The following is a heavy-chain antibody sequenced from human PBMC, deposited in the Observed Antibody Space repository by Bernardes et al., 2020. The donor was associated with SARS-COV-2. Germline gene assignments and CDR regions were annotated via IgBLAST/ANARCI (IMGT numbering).Heavy chain of an antibody. D-gene: IGHD3-16*01. Sequence: SETLSLTCAVYGGSLSGYYWNWIRQPPGKGLEWIGEINHSGSTNYNPSLKSRVTISVDTSKNQFSLKLNSVTAADTAVYYCARAVWGIGYFDLWGRGTVVTDSS. CDR3: ARAVWGIGYFDL. J-gene: IGHJ2*01. CDR2: INHSGST. CDR1: GGSLSGYY. V-gene: IGHV4-34*01.